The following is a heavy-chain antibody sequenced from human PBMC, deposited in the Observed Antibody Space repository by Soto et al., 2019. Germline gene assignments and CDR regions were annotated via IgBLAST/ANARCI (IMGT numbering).Heavy chain of an antibody. CDR3: AKATATGGGAFEI. D-gene: IGHD2-8*02. J-gene: IGHJ3*02. V-gene: IGHV3-23*01. Sequence: GGSLRLSCAVSGFICSSYDMSWVRQAPGKGLEWVSTILVGGSTHYEDSVKGRFTISRDTSKNMVYLQMNSLTAGDTAVYYCAKATATGGGAFEICGQGTMVTVSS. CDR2: ILVGGST. CDR1: GFICSSYD.